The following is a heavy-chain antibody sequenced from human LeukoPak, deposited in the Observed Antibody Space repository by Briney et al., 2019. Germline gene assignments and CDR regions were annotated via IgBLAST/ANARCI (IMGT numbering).Heavy chain of an antibody. CDR2: IRYDGSDK. D-gene: IGHD3-10*01. CDR1: GFTFSSYG. J-gene: IGHJ4*02. CDR3: AKVLLWFGEFSHFDY. V-gene: IGHV3-30*02. Sequence: QSGGSLRLSCAASGFTFSSYGMHWVRQAPGKGLEWVAFIRYDGSDKYYADSVKGRFTISRDNSKNTLYLQMNGLRAEDTAVYYCAKVLLWFGEFSHFDYWGQGTLVTVSS.